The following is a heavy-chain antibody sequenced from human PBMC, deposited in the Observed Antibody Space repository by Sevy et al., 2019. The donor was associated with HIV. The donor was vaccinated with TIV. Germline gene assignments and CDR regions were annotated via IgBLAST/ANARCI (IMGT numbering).Heavy chain of an antibody. CDR3: ARGPRGLSGWLNY. CDR2: INHSGST. D-gene: IGHD6-19*01. Sequence: SETLSLTCAVHSGSFSGYYWSWIRQPPGKGLEWIGEINHSGSTSYHPSLKSRVTISVDTSKNQFFLKLNSLTAADTAVYYCARGPRGLSGWLNYWGQGTLVTVSS. V-gene: IGHV4-34*01. CDR1: SGSFSGYY. J-gene: IGHJ4*02.